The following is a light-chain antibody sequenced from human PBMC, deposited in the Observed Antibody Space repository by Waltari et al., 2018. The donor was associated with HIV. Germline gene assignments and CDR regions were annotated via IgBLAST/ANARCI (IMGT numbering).Light chain of an antibody. CDR3: AAWDDSLSVYV. CDR2: GKS. V-gene: IGLV1-44*01. CDR1: NSNLGSNT. Sequence: QSVLTQPPSASGTPGQRVTISCSGSNSNLGSNTVNWYQQLPGTAPKLLIYGKSQRPSGVPARFSGSKSGTSASLAISGLQSDDEAHYYCAAWDDSLSVYVFATGTKVTVL. J-gene: IGLJ1*01.